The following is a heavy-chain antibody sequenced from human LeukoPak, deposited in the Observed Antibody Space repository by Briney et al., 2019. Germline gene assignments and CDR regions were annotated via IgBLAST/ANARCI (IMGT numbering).Heavy chain of an antibody. Sequence: GGSLRLSCSASGFTFSSYPMHWVRQAPGKGLEYVSAISSNGGSTYYAGSLKGRFTISRDNSKNMLYLQMNSLRAEDTAVYYCATGSGLWSPDYWGQGTLVTVSS. J-gene: IGHJ4*02. CDR3: ATGSGLWSPDY. D-gene: IGHD5-18*01. CDR2: ISSNGGST. V-gene: IGHV3-64D*09. CDR1: GFTFSSYP.